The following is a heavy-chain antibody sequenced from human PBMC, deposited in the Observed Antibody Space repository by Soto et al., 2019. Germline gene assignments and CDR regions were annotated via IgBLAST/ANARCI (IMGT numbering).Heavy chain of an antibody. J-gene: IGHJ6*03. V-gene: IGHV3-74*01. D-gene: IGHD5-18*01. Sequence: GSLRLSCAASGFTFSNYCMHWVRQAPGKGLVWVAHLNTDASRANYADSVKGRLTISRDNSRNTLYLQMNSLRAEDTAVYYCARGYPLWSPYFYYYMDVWGQGTTVTVSS. CDR3: ARGYPLWSPYFYYYMDV. CDR1: GFTFSNYC. CDR2: LNTDASRA.